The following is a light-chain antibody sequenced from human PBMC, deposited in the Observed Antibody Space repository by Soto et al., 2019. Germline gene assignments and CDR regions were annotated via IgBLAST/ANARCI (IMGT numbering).Light chain of an antibody. V-gene: IGKV1-39*01. CDR2: AAS. CDR3: QQGYSTLLT. Sequence: DIEMTQSPSSLSASVGDRVTVTCRASQSISSDLNWYQQKAGKAPKLLISAASTLQSGVPSRFSGSGSGTDFHLTISSVQPEDCATYYCQQGYSTLLTFGGGTKVEIK. CDR1: QSISSD. J-gene: IGKJ4*01.